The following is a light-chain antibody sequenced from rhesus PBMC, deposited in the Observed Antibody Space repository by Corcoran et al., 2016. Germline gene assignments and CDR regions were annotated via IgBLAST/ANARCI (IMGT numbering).Light chain of an antibody. V-gene: IGKV1S14*01. CDR1: QGITNY. CDR2: YAS. CDR3: QQHHSYPLT. J-gene: IGKJ4*01. Sequence: DIQMTQSPSSLSASVGDTVTISCRACQGITNYLAWSQQKPGKAPKPLINYASNLESGVPSRFSGSGSRTDITLTISSLQPEVYANNYCQQHHSYPLTYDGGSKVEFK.